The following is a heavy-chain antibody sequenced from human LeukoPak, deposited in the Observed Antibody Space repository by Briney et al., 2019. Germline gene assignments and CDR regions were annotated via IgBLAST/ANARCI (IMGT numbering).Heavy chain of an antibody. Sequence: TSETLSLTCTGSGGSISSYYWSWVRQPPGKGLEWIGYIYYSGSTNYTPSLKSRVTISVDTSKNQFSLKLSSVTAADTAVYYCARVEYSSSFDYWGQGTLVAVSS. CDR3: ARVEYSSSFDY. J-gene: IGHJ4*02. V-gene: IGHV4-59*01. D-gene: IGHD6-6*01. CDR2: IYYSGST. CDR1: GGSISSYY.